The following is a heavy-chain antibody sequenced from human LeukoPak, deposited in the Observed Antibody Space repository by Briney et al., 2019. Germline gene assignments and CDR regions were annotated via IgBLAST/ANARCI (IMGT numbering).Heavy chain of an antibody. V-gene: IGHV3-23*01. CDR1: GFPYSSLA. CDR3: AKGHCSSSSCTRGHFDY. D-gene: IGHD2-2*01. CDR2: LSGSGGVT. Sequence: PGGSVTFSCAASGFPYSSLAWSWLGQTPGKGLEWVSALSGSGGVTPYAVSVKGPFTISRDNSKNTLYMQINSLRAEDTAVYYCAKGHCSSSSCTRGHFDYWAGRTLDSVST. J-gene: IGHJ4*02.